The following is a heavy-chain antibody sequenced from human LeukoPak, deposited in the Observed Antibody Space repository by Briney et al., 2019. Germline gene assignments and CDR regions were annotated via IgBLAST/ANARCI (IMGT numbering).Heavy chain of an antibody. J-gene: IGHJ5*02. D-gene: IGHD2-2*01. Sequence: SETLSLTCAVYGGSFSGYYWSWIRQPPGKGLEWIGEINHSGSTNYNPSLKSRVTISGDTSKNQLSLKLRSVTAADTAVYYCARDGCSGTGCYGNWFDPWGQGTLVTVSS. CDR1: GGSFSGYY. CDR2: INHSGST. CDR3: ARDGCSGTGCYGNWFDP. V-gene: IGHV4-34*01.